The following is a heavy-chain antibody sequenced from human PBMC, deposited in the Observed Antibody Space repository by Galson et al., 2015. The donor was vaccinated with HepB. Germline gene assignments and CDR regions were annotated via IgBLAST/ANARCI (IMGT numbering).Heavy chain of an antibody. CDR2: ISGSSSTI. V-gene: IGHV3-48*01. Sequence: SLRLSCAASGFTFSSYIMNWVRQAPGKGLEWVSYISGSSSTIYYADSVKGRFTISRDNAKNSLCLQMNSLRAEDTAVYYCARDSSFAFDIWGQGTMVTVSS. CDR3: ARDSSFAFDI. CDR1: GFTFSSYI. J-gene: IGHJ3*02.